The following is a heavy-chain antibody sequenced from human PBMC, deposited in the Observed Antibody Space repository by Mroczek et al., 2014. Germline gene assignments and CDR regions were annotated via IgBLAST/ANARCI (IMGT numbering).Heavy chain of an antibody. J-gene: IGHJ2*01. D-gene: IGHD6-13*01. CDR3: SLSSPEPLVDL. CDR2: IYTSGST. CDR1: GGSISSGSYY. Sequence: QVQLQQWGPGLVKPSQTLSLTCTVSGGSISSGSYYWSWIRQPAGKGLEWIGRIYTSGSTNYNPSLKSRVTISVDTSKNQFSLKLSSVTAADTAVYYCSLSSPEPLVDLWGRGTLVTVSS. V-gene: IGHV4-61*02.